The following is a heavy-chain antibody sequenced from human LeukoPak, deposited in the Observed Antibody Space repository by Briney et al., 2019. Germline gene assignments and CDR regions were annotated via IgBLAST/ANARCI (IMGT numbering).Heavy chain of an antibody. CDR2: ISGSGDTT. D-gene: IGHD1-26*01. CDR3: AQSYYFDY. J-gene: IGHJ4*02. CDR1: GFTFRTYG. V-gene: IGHV3-23*01. Sequence: GGSLRLSCTSSGFTFRTYGMNWVRQAPGKGLEWVSAISGSGDTTSDADSVKGRFTISRDNSMNTLYLQMNSLRAEDTAVYYCAQSYYFDYWGQGTLVTVSS.